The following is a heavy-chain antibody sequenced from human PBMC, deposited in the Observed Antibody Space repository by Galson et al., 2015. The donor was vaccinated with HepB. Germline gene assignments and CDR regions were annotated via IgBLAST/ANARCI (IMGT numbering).Heavy chain of an antibody. J-gene: IGHJ3*01. CDR1: DFAFSAYT. CDR2: ITYGADTQ. Sequence: SLRLSCAASDFAFSAYTMHWVRQAPGKGLEWVAAITYGADTQFYADSVRGRFTISRDNSAGTVSLEMNSLRAEDTALYYCVRDLIGTFAFDVWGQGTMVTVSS. CDR3: VRDLIGTFAFDV. D-gene: IGHD1-26*01. V-gene: IGHV3-30-3*01.